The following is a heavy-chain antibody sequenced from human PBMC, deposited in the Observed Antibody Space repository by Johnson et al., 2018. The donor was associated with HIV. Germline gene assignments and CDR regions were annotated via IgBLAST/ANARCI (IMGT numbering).Heavy chain of an antibody. J-gene: IGHJ3*02. CDR2: IRYDGSNK. CDR1: GFTFSSYG. Sequence: HVQLVESGGGVVQPGGSLRLSCAASGFTFSSYGMHWVRQAPGKGLEWVAFIRYDGSNKYYADSVKGRFTISRDNSKNTLYLQMNSLRAEDTAVYYCAKDKSGRYYDSSGYSLDDAFDIWGQGTMVTVSS. CDR3: AKDKSGRYYDSSGYSLDDAFDI. V-gene: IGHV3-30*02. D-gene: IGHD3-22*01.